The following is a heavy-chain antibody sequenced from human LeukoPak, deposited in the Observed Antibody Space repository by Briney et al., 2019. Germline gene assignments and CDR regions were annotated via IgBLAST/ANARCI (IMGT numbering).Heavy chain of an antibody. CDR3: ARPHCSSTDCHPPEWFDP. CDR1: GYTFTNYD. J-gene: IGHJ5*02. Sequence: ASAKVPCKTSGYTFTNYDINWVRQATGQGLEWMGWMNPNSGNTGYAQKFQGRVTMTRNTSISTAYMELSSLRSEDTAVYYCARPHCSSTDCHPPEWFDPWGQGTLVTVSS. V-gene: IGHV1-8*01. CDR2: MNPNSGNT. D-gene: IGHD2-2*01.